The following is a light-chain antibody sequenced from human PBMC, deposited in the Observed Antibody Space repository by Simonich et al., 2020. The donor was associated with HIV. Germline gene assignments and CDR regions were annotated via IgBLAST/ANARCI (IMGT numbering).Light chain of an antibody. CDR3: QKYNSAPFT. CDR1: QSLVHSDGNTY. Sequence: DVVMTQSPLSLPVTLGQPASISCRSSQSLVHSDGNTYLNWFQQRPGQSPRRLIYKVSNRDSGVPDRFSGSGSGTDFTLTISSLQAEDVAVYYCQKYNSAPFTFGQGTRLEIK. V-gene: IGKV2-30*02. J-gene: IGKJ5*01. CDR2: KVS.